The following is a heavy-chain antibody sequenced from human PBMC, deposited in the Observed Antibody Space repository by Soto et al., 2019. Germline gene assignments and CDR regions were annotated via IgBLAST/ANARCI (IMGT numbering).Heavy chain of an antibody. CDR1: GDSIRSYY. Sequence: KPSETLSLTCTVSGDSIRSYYWSWIRQPPGKGLEWIGYIYDSGSTNYNPSLKSRVTISVDTSKSQFSLKLSSVTAADTAVYYCARDRAYYESSGLYFDYWGQGTLVTVS. D-gene: IGHD3-22*01. CDR2: IYDSGST. CDR3: ARDRAYYESSGLYFDY. J-gene: IGHJ4*02. V-gene: IGHV4-59*01.